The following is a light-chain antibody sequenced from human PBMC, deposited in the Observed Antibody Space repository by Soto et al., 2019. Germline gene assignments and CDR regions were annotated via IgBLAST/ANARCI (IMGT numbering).Light chain of an antibody. CDR1: QSVGSY. J-gene: IGKJ4*01. Sequence: EIVLTQSPATLSLSPGERATLSCRASQSVGSYLAWYQQKFGQAPRLLIYDTYYRATDIPARFSGSGSGTDFTLTISSLEPEDFAVYYCQQRSNWPELTFGGGTKV. V-gene: IGKV3-11*01. CDR2: DTY. CDR3: QQRSNWPELT.